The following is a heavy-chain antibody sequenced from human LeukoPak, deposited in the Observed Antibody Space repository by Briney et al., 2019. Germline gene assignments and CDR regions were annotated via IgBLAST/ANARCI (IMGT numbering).Heavy chain of an antibody. V-gene: IGHV3-23*01. CDR1: GFTFSSYG. CDR3: AKRSDYGVNSNYFDY. CDR2: ISDSVTST. Sequence: GGSLRLSCAASGFTFSSYGMSWVRQAPGKGLEWVSAISDSVTSTYYADSVKGRFTISRANSKNTLYLQMNSLRAEDTAAYYCAKRSDYGVNSNYFDYWGQGTLVTVSS. D-gene: IGHD4-23*01. J-gene: IGHJ4*02.